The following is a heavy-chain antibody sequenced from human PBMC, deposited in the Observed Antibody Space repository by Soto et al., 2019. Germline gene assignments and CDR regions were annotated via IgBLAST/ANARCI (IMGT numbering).Heavy chain of an antibody. CDR1: GFSLSTSGVG. V-gene: IGHV2-5*01. D-gene: IGHD2-15*01. Sequence: SGPTLVNPTQTLTLTCTFSGFSLSTSGVGVGWIRQPPGKALEWLALIYWNDDKRYSPSLKSRLTITYDTSKNQVVLTMTNMDPEDTPTYCCSHRHGPYWSGWWFDYWGQATLVTVSS. CDR2: IYWNDDK. CDR3: SHRHGPYWSGWWFDY. J-gene: IGHJ5*01.